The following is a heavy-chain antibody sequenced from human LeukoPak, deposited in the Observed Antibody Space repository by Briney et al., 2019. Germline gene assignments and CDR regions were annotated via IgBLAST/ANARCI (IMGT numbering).Heavy chain of an antibody. Sequence: PSGTLSLTCTVSGGSISGYYWSWIRQPPGKGLERLGYIYYSGRTYYNPSPKSRVTMSVDMSRNQFSLNLSSVTAADTAVYYCARDGYNYLDYWGQGTLVTVSS. CDR3: ARDGYNYLDY. J-gene: IGHJ4*02. CDR1: GGSISGYY. CDR2: IYYSGRT. D-gene: IGHD5-24*01. V-gene: IGHV4-59*01.